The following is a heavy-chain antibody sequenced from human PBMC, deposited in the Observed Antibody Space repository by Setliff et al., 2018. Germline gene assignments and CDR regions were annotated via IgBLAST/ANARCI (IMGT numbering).Heavy chain of an antibody. D-gene: IGHD2-15*01. CDR1: GDSISSRRNY. V-gene: IGHV4-61*09. CDR3: SRVTGYCNGGNCYGYYTFDI. CDR2: VYTSWST. J-gene: IGHJ3*02. Sequence: SETLSLTCTVSGDSISSRRNYWGWFRQPAGEELEWIGQVYTSWSTNYNPSLKSRVTISLDASKNEFSLRLTSVTAADTAVYYCSRVTGYCNGGNCYGYYTFDIWGQGTMVTVSS.